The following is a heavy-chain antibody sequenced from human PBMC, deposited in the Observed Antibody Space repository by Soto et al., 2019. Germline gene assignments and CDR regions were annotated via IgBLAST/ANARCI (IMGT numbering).Heavy chain of an antibody. Sequence: QVQLVESGGGVVQPGRSLRLSCAASGFTFTNYGMHWVRQAPGKGLEWVAVISSGGSNQQYVDSVKGRFTISKDNSKNTLFLQMNSLRAEDTAIYYCAKNDGALWGRGTLVTVSS. CDR2: ISSGGSNQ. CDR1: GFTFTNYG. V-gene: IGHV3-30*18. CDR3: AKNDGAL. J-gene: IGHJ4*02. D-gene: IGHD1-1*01.